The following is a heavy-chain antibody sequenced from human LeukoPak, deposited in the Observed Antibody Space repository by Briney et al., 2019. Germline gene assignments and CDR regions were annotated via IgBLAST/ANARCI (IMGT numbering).Heavy chain of an antibody. CDR2: ISYDGSNK. J-gene: IGHJ4*02. CDR3: ARAFTPSTGDLPDY. V-gene: IGHV3-30-3*01. Sequence: PGRSLRLSCAASGFTFSSYAMHWVRQAPGKGLEWVAVISYDGSNKYYADSVKGRFTISRDNSKNTLYLQMNSLRAEDTAVYYCARAFTPSTGDLPDYWGQGTLVTVSS. CDR1: GFTFSSYA. D-gene: IGHD7-27*01.